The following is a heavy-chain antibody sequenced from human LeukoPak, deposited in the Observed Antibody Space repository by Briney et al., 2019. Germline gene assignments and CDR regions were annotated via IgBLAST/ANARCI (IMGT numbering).Heavy chain of an antibody. Sequence: GESLKISCKGFGYSFTRYWIGWMRQLSGKGLEWMGIIYPGDSDTRYSPSFQGQVTISADKSISTAYLQWSSLKASDTAMYYCARRYCSSSTCYVYTDWGQGTLVTVSS. D-gene: IGHD2-2*01. V-gene: IGHV5-51*01. CDR3: ARRYCSSSTCYVYTD. J-gene: IGHJ4*02. CDR2: IYPGDSDT. CDR1: GYSFTRYW.